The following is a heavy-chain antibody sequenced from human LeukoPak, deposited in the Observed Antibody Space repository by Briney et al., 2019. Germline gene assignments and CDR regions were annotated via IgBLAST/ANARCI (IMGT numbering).Heavy chain of an antibody. V-gene: IGHV1-24*01. Sequence: ASVKVSCKVSGYTLTELSMHWVRQAPGKGLEWMGGFDPEDGETIYAQKFQGRVTMTEDTSTDTAYMELSSLRSEDTAVYYCATTSTERGYSYGFYGMDVWGQGTTVTVSS. D-gene: IGHD5-18*01. CDR2: FDPEDGET. CDR1: GYTLTELS. CDR3: ATTSTERGYSYGFYGMDV. J-gene: IGHJ6*02.